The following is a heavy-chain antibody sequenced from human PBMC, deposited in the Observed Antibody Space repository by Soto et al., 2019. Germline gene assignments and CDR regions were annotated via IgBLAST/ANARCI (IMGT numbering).Heavy chain of an antibody. J-gene: IGHJ5*02. CDR1: GGTFTTYG. CDR2: IIPIFDTT. CDR3: ARSRTTVTPNWFDP. D-gene: IGHD4-4*01. Sequence: QVQLVQSGTEVKKPGSSVKVSCKASGGTFTTYGFSWVRQAPGQGLEWMGGIIPIFDTTNHAQKFQGRITVTADESTSTAYLELSSLRSEDTAVYYCARSRTTVTPNWFDPWGQGTLVTVSS. V-gene: IGHV1-69*01.